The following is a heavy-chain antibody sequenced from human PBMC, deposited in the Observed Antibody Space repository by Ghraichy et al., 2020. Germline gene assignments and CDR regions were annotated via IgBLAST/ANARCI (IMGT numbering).Heavy chain of an antibody. J-gene: IGHJ3*01. CDR2: ISSSGTYV. D-gene: IGHD3-10*01. CDR3: ARGGSGSYPRYDAFDD. V-gene: IGHV3-21*01. Sequence: GGSLRLSCAASGFTFSSYTMTLVRQAPGKGLEWVSSISSSGTYVYYGDSVKGRFTISRDNAKQSLFLQMNTLRAEDTAVYYCARGGSGSYPRYDAFDDWGQGPMVTVSS. CDR1: GFTFSSYT.